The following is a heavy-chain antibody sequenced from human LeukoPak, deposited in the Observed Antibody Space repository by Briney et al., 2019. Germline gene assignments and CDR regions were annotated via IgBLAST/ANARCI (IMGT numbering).Heavy chain of an antibody. J-gene: IGHJ4*02. D-gene: IGHD1-26*01. CDR3: WSSGTYRSGAYFDF. CDR1: GFTLSSYS. Sequence: RGSLGLSCAASGFTLSSYSMNWVRQAPGKGLEWVSYISSNRSTTDYADSVKGRFTISRDNAKNSVYLQMNSLRAEDTAVYYVWSSGTYRSGAYFDFWGQGTLVTVSS. V-gene: IGHV3-48*01. CDR2: ISSNRSTT.